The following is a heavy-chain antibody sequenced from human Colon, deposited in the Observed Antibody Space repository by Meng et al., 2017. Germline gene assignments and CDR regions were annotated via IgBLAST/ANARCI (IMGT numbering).Heavy chain of an antibody. D-gene: IGHD6-19*01. Sequence: GESLKISCAASGFTFSNYEMNWVRQAPGTGLEWISYVSTSSDITHYADSVKGRFTISRDNVRNSMYLQMNSLRAEDTAVYYCARDRGSGWSEEESGFDYSGQGTLVTVSS. CDR2: VSTSSDIT. J-gene: IGHJ4*02. V-gene: IGHV3-48*03. CDR3: ARDRGSGWSEEESGFDY. CDR1: GFTFSNYE.